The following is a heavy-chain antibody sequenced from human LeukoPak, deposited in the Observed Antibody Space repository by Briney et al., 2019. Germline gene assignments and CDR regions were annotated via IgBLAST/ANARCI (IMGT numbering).Heavy chain of an antibody. CDR3: ARDETVTRNPYYFDY. CDR2: INHSGST. D-gene: IGHD4-17*01. CDR1: GFTFSTYP. Sequence: GSLRLSCAASGFTFSTYPMNWVRQPPGKGLEWIGEINHSGSTNYNPSLKSRVTISVDTSKNQFSLKLSSVTAADTAVYYCARDETVTRNPYYFDYWGQGTLVTVSS. J-gene: IGHJ4*02. V-gene: IGHV4-34*01.